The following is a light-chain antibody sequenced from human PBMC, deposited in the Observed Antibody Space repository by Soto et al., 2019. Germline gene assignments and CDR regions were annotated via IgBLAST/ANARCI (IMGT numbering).Light chain of an antibody. CDR2: KAS. J-gene: IGKJ5*01. CDR1: QTISSW. Sequence: DSLMIQSPCTMSGYVGDRVTITCRASQTISSWLAWYQQKPGKAPKLLIYKASTLKSGVPSRFSGSGPGTEFTLTISSLQPDDFATYYCQPLNDYPITFGQGTRLEIK. CDR3: QPLNDYPIT. V-gene: IGKV1-5*03.